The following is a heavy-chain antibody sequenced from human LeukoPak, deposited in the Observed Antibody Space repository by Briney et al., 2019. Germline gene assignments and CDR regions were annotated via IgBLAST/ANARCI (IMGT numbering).Heavy chain of an antibody. CDR3: VRRSSISCFDH. V-gene: IGHV3-30*04. CDR2: ISYDGSNK. J-gene: IGHJ5*02. CDR1: GFTFSSYA. Sequence: PVGSLRLSCAASGFTFSSYAMHWVPQAPGKGLGWVAVISYDGSNKYYADSVKGRFTISRDNAKNTLYLQMNRLRGEDTAVYYCVRRSSISCFDHWGQGTLVTVSS. D-gene: IGHD6-6*01.